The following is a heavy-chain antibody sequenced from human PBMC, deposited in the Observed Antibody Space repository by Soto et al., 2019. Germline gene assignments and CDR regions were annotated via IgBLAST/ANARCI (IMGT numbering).Heavy chain of an antibody. Sequence: GGSLRLSCAPSGFTFSNYWMTWVRQAPGKGLEWVANIKQDGSQEYYVDSVKGRFTISRDNAKNSLYLQINSLRAEDTAFYYCARIGYSSSSLDYWGQGTLVTVP. CDR3: ARIGYSSSSLDY. V-gene: IGHV3-7*03. D-gene: IGHD6-13*01. J-gene: IGHJ4*02. CDR2: IKQDGSQE. CDR1: GFTFSNYW.